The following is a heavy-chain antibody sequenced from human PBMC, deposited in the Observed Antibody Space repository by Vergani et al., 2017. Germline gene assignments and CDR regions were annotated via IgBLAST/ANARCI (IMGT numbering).Heavy chain of an antibody. CDR3: VKDIAASGNYWYYDL. CDR2: INWNSDSI. V-gene: IGHV3-9*01. J-gene: IGHJ2*01. D-gene: IGHD6-13*01. Sequence: EVQLVESGGGLVQPGRSLRLSCADSGFTFDDYAMHWVRQAPGKGLEWVSGINWNSDSIAYADSVKVRFTISRDNAKNSLYLQMNSLRAEDTALYYCVKDIAASGNYWYYDLWGRGTLVTVSS. CDR1: GFTFDDYA.